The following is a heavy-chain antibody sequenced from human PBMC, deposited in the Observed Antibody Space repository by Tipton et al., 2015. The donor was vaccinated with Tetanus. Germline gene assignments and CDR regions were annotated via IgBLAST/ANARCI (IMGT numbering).Heavy chain of an antibody. J-gene: IGHJ6*02. V-gene: IGHV1-18*01. Sequence: QLVQSGAEVKKPGASVKVSCKASGYTFTSYGISWVRQAPGQGLEWMGWISAYNGNTNYAQKLQGRVTMTTDTSTSTAYMELRSLRSDDTAVYYCARDYIVLMVYAGNTPDYYYGMDVWGQGTTVTVSS. CDR1: GYTFTSYG. CDR3: ARDYIVLMVYAGNTPDYYYGMDV. CDR2: ISAYNGNT. D-gene: IGHD2-8*01.